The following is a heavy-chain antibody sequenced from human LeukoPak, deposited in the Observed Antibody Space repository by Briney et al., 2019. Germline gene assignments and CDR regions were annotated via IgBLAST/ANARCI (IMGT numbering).Heavy chain of an antibody. D-gene: IGHD1-14*01. J-gene: IGHJ4*02. CDR1: GFTFRNYG. CDR3: AKEAEDHRYDY. V-gene: IGHV3-33*06. Sequence: GGSLRLSCVASGFTFRNYGMHWVRQAPGKGLEWVAIIWYDGGTKYYADSVKGRFTISRDNSKNTLYLQMDSLRAEDTAVYYCAKEAEDHRYDYRGQGALVIVSS. CDR2: IWYDGGTK.